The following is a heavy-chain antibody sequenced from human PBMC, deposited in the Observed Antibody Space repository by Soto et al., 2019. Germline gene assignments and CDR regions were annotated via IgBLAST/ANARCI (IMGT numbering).Heavy chain of an antibody. J-gene: IGHJ4*02. CDR3: ARGRYGDY. V-gene: IGHV1-18*01. CDR1: GYTFTTYG. CDR2: ISAHNVNT. Sequence: QVHLVQSGAEVKKPGASVKVSCKGSGYTFTTYGITWVRQAPGQGLVWMGWISAHNVNTNYAQQLQGRVTVTTETSTSTAYMELMSLRSDDTPVYYCARGRYGDYWGQGAVVTVSS. D-gene: IGHD1-1*01.